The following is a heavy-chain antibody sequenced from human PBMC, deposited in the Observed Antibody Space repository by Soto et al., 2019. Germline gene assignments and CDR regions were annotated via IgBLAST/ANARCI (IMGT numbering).Heavy chain of an antibody. CDR3: ARYFGDYSGNWFDP. CDR1: GFIFSNYD. Sequence: EVQLVESGGGLVQPGGSLRLSCAASGFIFSNYDMHWVRQVTGKGLEWVSSIGVGGDTYYAGSVKGRFTISRENAKNSFCLQMNSLRAEDTAVYYCARYFGDYSGNWFDPWGQGTLVTVSS. CDR2: IGVGGDT. V-gene: IGHV3-13*01. J-gene: IGHJ5*02. D-gene: IGHD4-17*01.